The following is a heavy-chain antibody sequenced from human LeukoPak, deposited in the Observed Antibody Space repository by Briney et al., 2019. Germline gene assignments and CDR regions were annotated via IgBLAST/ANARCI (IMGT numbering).Heavy chain of an antibody. CDR1: GGSFSGYY. CDR2: INHSGST. CDR3: ARLGYYDILTGPSTDY. J-gene: IGHJ4*02. D-gene: IGHD3-9*01. Sequence: SETLSLTCAVYGGSFSGYYWSWIRQPPGKGLGWIGEINHSGSTNYNPSLKSRVTISVDTSKNQFSLKLSSVTAADTAVYYCARLGYYDILTGPSTDYWGQGTLVTVSS. V-gene: IGHV4-34*01.